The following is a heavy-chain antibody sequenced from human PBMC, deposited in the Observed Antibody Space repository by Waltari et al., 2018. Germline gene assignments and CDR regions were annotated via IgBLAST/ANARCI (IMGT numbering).Heavy chain of an antibody. CDR3: ARDSGGSGSYYGY. J-gene: IGHJ4*02. V-gene: IGHV1-2*02. D-gene: IGHD3-10*01. Sequence: QVQLVQSGAEVKKPGASVKVSCKASGYTFTGSYMHWVRQAPGQGLEWMGWINPNSGGTNYAQKFQGRVTITRDTSISTAYMELSRLRSDDTAVYYCARDSGGSGSYYGYWGQGTLVTVSS. CDR2: INPNSGGT. CDR1: GYTFTGSY.